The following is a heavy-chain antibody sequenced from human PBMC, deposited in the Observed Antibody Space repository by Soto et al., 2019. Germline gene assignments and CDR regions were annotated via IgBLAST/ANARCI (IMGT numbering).Heavy chain of an antibody. CDR1: GGTFSSYT. J-gene: IGHJ4*02. Sequence: TVQVSCKASGGTFSSYTISWVRQAPGQGLEWMGRIIPILGIANYAQKFQGRVTITADKSTSTAYMELSSLRSEDTAVYYCARAYYYDSSGYYALLDYWGQGTLVTVSS. CDR2: IIPILGIA. CDR3: ARAYYYDSSGYYALLDY. V-gene: IGHV1-69*02. D-gene: IGHD3-22*01.